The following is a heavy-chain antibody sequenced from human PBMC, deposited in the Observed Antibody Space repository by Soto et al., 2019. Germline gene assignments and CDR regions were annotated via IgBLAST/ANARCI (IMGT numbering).Heavy chain of an antibody. D-gene: IGHD3-10*01. CDR2: ISAYNGNT. CDR3: AREDWWGRFGELRTTYYYYYVMDV. V-gene: IGHV1-18*01. CDR1: GYTFTSYG. Sequence: ASVKVSCKASGYTFTSYGISWVRQAPGQGLEWMGWISAYNGNTNYAQKLQGRVTMTTDTSTSTAYMELRSLRSDDTAVYYCAREDWWGRFGELRTTYYYYYVMDVWGQGTTVTVSS. J-gene: IGHJ6*02.